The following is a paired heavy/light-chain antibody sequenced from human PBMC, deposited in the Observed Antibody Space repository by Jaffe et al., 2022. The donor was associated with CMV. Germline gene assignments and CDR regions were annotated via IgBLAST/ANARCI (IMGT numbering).Light chain of an antibody. CDR1: SSDVGGYNY. CDR3: SSYTSSSTLHVV. V-gene: IGLV2-14*03. CDR2: DVS. J-gene: IGLJ2*01. Sequence: QSALTQPASVSGSPGQSITISCTGTSSDVGGYNYVSWYQQHPGKAPKLMIYDVSNRPSGVSNRFSGSKSGNTASLTISGLQAEDEADYYCSSYTSSSTLHVVFGGGTKLTVL.
Heavy chain of an antibody. D-gene: IGHD3-3*01. V-gene: IGHV1-46*01. CDR2: INPSGGST. J-gene: IGHJ4*02. CDR3: AREPLRFLEWTLLRPPDY. Sequence: QVQLVQSGAEVKKPGASVKVSCKASGYTFTSYYMHWVRQAPGQGLEWMGIINPSGGSTSYAQKFQGRVTMTRDTSTSTVYMELSSLRSEDTAVYYCAREPLRFLEWTLLRPPDYWGQGTLVTVSS. CDR1: GYTFTSYY.